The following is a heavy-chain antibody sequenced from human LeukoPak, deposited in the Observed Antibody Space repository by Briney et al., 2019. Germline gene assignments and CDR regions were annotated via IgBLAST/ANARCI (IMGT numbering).Heavy chain of an antibody. CDR3: ARGRYCSDGSCYLDY. Sequence: SETLSLTCTVSGGSIIAFYWSWIRQPPGKGLEWIGYIYYSGSTNYTPSLKSRVTMSVDTSKNQFSLKLSSVTAADTAVYYCARGRYCSDGSCYLDYWGQGTLVTVSS. J-gene: IGHJ4*02. V-gene: IGHV4-59*01. CDR1: GGSIIAFY. D-gene: IGHD2-15*01. CDR2: IYYSGST.